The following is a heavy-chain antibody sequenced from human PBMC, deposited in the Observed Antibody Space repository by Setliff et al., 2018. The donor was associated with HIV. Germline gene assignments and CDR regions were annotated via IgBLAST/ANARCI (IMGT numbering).Heavy chain of an antibody. V-gene: IGHV3-74*01. CDR2: VNSEGFKT. Sequence: PGESLKISCVASGFNIRNYWMHWVRQLPGKELVWVSRVNSEGFKTNYADSVRGRFTISRDNGKNTLFLQMNSLRADDTGVYFCARDASDTYTYDDDDLDVWGQGTVVTVSS. D-gene: IGHD2-2*02. CDR3: ARDASDTYTYDDDDLDV. CDR1: GFNIRNYW. J-gene: IGHJ3*01.